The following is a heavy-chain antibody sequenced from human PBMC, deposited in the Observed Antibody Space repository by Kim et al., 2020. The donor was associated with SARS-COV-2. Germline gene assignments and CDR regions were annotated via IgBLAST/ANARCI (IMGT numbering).Heavy chain of an antibody. D-gene: IGHD3-10*01. J-gene: IGHJ4*02. CDR2: IYPPDSTT. CDR3: ARPYGDY. V-gene: IGHV5-51*01. CDR1: GYSFSASW. Sequence: GESLKISCKASGYSFSASWIGWVRQMPGRGLEWMGIIYPPDSTTRYRPSFQGQVSISVDKSISTAYLQWNSLKASDSAMYYCARPYGDYWGQGTLVTVSS.